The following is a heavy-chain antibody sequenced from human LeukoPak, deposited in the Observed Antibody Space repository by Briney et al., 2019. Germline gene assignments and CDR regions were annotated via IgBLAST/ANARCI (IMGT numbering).Heavy chain of an antibody. CDR2: IWYDGSNK. V-gene: IGHV3-33*06. CDR3: AKDDSGYDSGITDY. CDR1: GFTFSSYG. D-gene: IGHD5-12*01. J-gene: IGHJ4*02. Sequence: GGSLRLSCAASGFTFSSYGMHWVRQAPAKGLEWVAVIWYDGSNKYYADSVKGRFTISRDNSKNTLYLQMNSLRAEDTAVYYCAKDDSGYDSGITDYWGQGTLVTVSS.